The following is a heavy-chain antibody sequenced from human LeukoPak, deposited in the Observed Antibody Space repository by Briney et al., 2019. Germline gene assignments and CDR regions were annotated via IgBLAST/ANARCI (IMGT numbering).Heavy chain of an antibody. V-gene: IGHV4-61*02. CDR1: GGSISSSNYY. Sequence: SGTLSLTCTVSGGSISSSNYYWNWIRQPAGKGLEWIGRIYTSGSTNYNPSLKSRVTISVDTSKNQFSLKLSSVAAADTALYYCARGLWFGDENPPYFDYWGQGTLVTVSS. CDR3: ARGLWFGDENPPYFDY. J-gene: IGHJ4*02. D-gene: IGHD3-10*01. CDR2: IYTSGST.